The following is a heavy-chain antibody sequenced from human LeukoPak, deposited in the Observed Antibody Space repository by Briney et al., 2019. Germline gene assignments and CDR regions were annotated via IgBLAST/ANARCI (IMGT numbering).Heavy chain of an antibody. CDR3: AREKVTTQRGSYMDV. CDR1: GGTFSSYA. D-gene: IGHD4-17*01. J-gene: IGHJ6*03. Sequence: GASVKVSCKASGGTFSSYAISGVRQAPGQGLEWMGRIIPIFGTANYAQKFQGRVTITADKSTSTAYMELSSLRSEDTAVYYCAREKVTTQRGSYMDVWGKGTTVTVSS. V-gene: IGHV1-69*06. CDR2: IIPIFGTA.